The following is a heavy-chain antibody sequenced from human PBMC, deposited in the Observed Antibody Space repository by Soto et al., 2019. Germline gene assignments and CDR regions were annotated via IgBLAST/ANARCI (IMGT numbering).Heavy chain of an antibody. D-gene: IGHD3-16*01. J-gene: IGHJ6*02. CDR3: GRGGRTGAYGMDV. CDR1: GYTFTSYY. Sequence: QVQLVQSGAEVKKPGASVKVSCKASGYTFTSYYMHWVRQAPGQGLEWMGVINLSGGSTTYAQKIQGRVKMTRDTATRTVIMELSSLRSEDTAVYFCGRGGRTGAYGMDVWGQGTTVTVSS. CDR2: INLSGGST. V-gene: IGHV1-46*03.